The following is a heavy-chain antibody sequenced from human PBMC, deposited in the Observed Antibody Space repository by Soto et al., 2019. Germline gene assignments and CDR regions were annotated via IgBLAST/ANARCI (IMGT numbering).Heavy chain of an antibody. CDR1: GFTFSSYS. D-gene: IGHD1-26*01. CDR2: ISSSSSYI. J-gene: IGHJ4*02. CDR3: ARGRWGATTLVDY. Sequence: GESLKISCAASGFTFSSYSMNWVRQAPGKGLEWVSSISSSSSYIYYADSVKGRFTISRDNAKNSLYLQMNSLRVEDTAVYYCARGRWGATTLVDYWGQGTLVTVSS. V-gene: IGHV3-21*01.